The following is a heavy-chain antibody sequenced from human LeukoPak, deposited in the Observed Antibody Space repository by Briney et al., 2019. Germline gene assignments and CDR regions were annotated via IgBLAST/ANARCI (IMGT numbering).Heavy chain of an antibody. CDR1: GFTFSRYW. V-gene: IGHV3-7*01. J-gene: IGHJ6*02. D-gene: IGHD5-18*01. CDR3: ARGRFNYGWGMDV. CDR2: IKYDGYEE. Sequence: GGSLRLSCAASGFTFSRYWMSWMRQAPGKGLEWVANIKYDGYEEYYVDSVKGRFTISRENAENSVYLQMNSLRDEDTAVYYCARGRFNYGWGMDVWGQGTTVIVSS.